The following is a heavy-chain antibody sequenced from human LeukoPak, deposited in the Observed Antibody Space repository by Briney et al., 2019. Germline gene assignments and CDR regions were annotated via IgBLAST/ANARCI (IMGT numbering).Heavy chain of an antibody. V-gene: IGHV4-39*01. Sequence: PSETLSLTCTVSGGSVSSHTYYWGWIRQPPGKGLEWIGSMHYIGSSYYNPSLKSRVTISIDTSKNQFYLNLSSVTAADTAVYCWARKTYSSGWRVPIGSRGRGPLVTDSS. J-gene: IGHJ4*02. D-gene: IGHD6-19*01. CDR3: ARKTYSSGWRVPIGS. CDR1: GGSVSSHTYY. CDR2: MHYIGSS.